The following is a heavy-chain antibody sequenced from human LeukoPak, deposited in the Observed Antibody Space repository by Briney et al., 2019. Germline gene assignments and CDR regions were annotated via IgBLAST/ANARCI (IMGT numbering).Heavy chain of an antibody. D-gene: IGHD3-22*01. J-gene: IGHJ4*02. CDR3: ARPTRDSSGYRY. CDR2: INSDGSST. V-gene: IGHV3-74*01. Sequence: GGSLRLSCAASGFTFSSYWMHWVRQAPGKGLVWVSRINSDGSSTSYADSVKGRFTISRDNAKNTLYLQMNSLRAEDTAVYYCARPTRDSSGYRYWGQGTLVTVSS. CDR1: GFTFSSYW.